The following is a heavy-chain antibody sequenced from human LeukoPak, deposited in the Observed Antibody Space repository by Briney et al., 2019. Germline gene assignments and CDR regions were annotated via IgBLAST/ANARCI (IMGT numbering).Heavy chain of an antibody. Sequence: VASVKVSCKASGYTFTTYYMHWVRQAPGQGLEWMGIINPSGGSTSYAQKFLGRVTMTRDTSTSTFYMELSSLRSDDTAVYYCARDQISLEGAYYYYGMDVWGQGTTVTVSS. D-gene: IGHD1-26*01. CDR2: INPSGGST. CDR1: GYTFTTYY. V-gene: IGHV1-46*01. CDR3: ARDQISLEGAYYYYGMDV. J-gene: IGHJ6*02.